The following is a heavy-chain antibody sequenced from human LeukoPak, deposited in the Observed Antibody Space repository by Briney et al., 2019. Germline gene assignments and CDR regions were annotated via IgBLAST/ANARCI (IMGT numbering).Heavy chain of an antibody. Sequence: GGSLRLSCAAYGFTFSSYDMSWVRQAPGKGLEWVSGITYSSGYAYYADSVKGRFTISRDNSRNTLYLQMNSLRAEDTAVYYCARDGSTGWHYFEYWGQGALVTVSS. CDR2: ITYSSGYA. D-gene: IGHD6-19*01. V-gene: IGHV3-23*01. CDR1: GFTFSSYD. CDR3: ARDGSTGWHYFEY. J-gene: IGHJ4*02.